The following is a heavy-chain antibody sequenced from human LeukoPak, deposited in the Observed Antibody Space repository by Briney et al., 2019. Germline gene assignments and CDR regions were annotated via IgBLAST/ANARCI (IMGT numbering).Heavy chain of an antibody. CDR2: INHSGST. CDR3: ARTLAEMTTVTTFDY. Sequence: PSETLSLTCAVYGGSFSGYYWSWIRQPPGKGLEWIGEINHSGSTNYNPSLKSRVTISVDTSKNQFSLKLSSVTAADTAVYYCARTLAEMTTVTTFDYWGQGTLVTVSS. D-gene: IGHD4-17*01. V-gene: IGHV4-34*01. CDR1: GGSFSGYY. J-gene: IGHJ4*02.